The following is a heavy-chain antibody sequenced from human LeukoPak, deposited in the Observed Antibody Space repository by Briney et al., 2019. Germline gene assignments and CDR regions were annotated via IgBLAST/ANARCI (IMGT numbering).Heavy chain of an antibody. Sequence: ASVKVSCKASGYTFTGYYMHWVRQAPGQGLEWMGIINPSGGSTSYAQKFQGRVTMTRDTSTSTVYMELSSLRSEDTAVYYCAREGQLELPDYWGQGTLVTVSS. V-gene: IGHV1-46*01. CDR2: INPSGGST. CDR1: GYTFTGYY. CDR3: AREGQLELPDY. D-gene: IGHD1-1*01. J-gene: IGHJ4*02.